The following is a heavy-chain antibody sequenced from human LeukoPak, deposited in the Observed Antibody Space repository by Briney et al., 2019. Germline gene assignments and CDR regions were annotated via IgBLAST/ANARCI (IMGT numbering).Heavy chain of an antibody. J-gene: IGHJ3*02. CDR1: GASISSRGHY. D-gene: IGHD3-10*01. CDR2: IYYSGTT. CDR3: AREYHYVSGGMVFDI. V-gene: IGHV4-31*03. Sequence: SETLSLTCTVSGASISSRGHYWAWIRQHPGKGLEWIGYIYYSGTTYYNPSLKSRITMSVDTSQNQVSLKLSSVTAADTAVYFCAREYHYVSGGMVFDIWGRGTMVTVSS.